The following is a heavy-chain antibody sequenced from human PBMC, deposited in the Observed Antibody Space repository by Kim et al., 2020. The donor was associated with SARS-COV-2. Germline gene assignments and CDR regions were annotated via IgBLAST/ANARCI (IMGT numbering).Heavy chain of an antibody. J-gene: IGHJ4*02. D-gene: IGHD3-16*01. V-gene: IGHV4-28*03. CDR3: ARAGLGGSSWAYFDY. CDR1: GYSISSSNW. CDR2: IYYSGST. Sequence: SETLSLTCAVSGYSISSSNWWGWIRQPPGKGLEWIGYIYYSGSTYYNPSLKSRVTMSVDTSKNQFSLKLSSVTAVDMAVYYCARAGLGGSSWAYFDYWGQGTLVTVSS.